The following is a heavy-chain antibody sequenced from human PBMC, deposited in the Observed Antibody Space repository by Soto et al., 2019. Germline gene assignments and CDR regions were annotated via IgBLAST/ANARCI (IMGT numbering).Heavy chain of an antibody. CDR3: ASLDYYYYGMDV. Sequence: SETLSLTCTVSGGSISSSSYYWGWIRQPPGKGLEWIGSIYYSGSTYYNPSLKSRVTISVDTSKNQFSLKLSSVTAADTAVYYCASLDYYYYGMDVWGQGTTVTVSS. CDR1: GGSISSSSYY. J-gene: IGHJ6*02. CDR2: IYYSGST. V-gene: IGHV4-39*01.